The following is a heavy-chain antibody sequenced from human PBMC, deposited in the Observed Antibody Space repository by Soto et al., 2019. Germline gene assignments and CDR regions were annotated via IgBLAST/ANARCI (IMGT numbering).Heavy chain of an antibody. CDR3: AKDQSNSNPLYYFDF. D-gene: IGHD3-22*01. V-gene: IGHV3-23*01. J-gene: IGHJ4*02. CDR2: ISDGGGNV. Sequence: GGSLRLSCAASGFTFSSFAMHWVRQSPRRGLEWVAMISDGGGNVYYADAVKGRFTVSRDNSKNALYLQMNSLRAEDTAIYYCAKDQSNSNPLYYFDFWGPGTLVTVSS. CDR1: GFTFSSFA.